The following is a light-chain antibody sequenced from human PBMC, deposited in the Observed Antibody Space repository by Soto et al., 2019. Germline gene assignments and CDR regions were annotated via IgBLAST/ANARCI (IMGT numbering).Light chain of an antibody. Sequence: DIQMTQSPSSVSASVGDRVTITCRASQGISRWLAWYQQKPGKAPKLLIYAASSLQSGVPSRFSGSGSGTDFTLTNSSLHPEDFATYYCQQANSFPITFGQGTRLEI. J-gene: IGKJ5*01. CDR1: QGISRW. CDR2: AAS. CDR3: QQANSFPIT. V-gene: IGKV1D-12*01.